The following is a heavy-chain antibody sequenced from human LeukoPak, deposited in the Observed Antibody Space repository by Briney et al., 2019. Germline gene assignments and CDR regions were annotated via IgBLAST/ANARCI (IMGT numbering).Heavy chain of an antibody. CDR2: IIPILGIA. CDR3: ARNAYSGIAAAVY. V-gene: IGHV1-69*04. CDR1: GYTFTSYA. D-gene: IGHD6-13*01. J-gene: IGHJ4*02. Sequence: SVKVSCKASGYTFTSYAISWVRQAPGQGLEWMGRIIPILGIANYAQKFQGRVTITADKSTSTAYMELSSLRSEDTAVYYCARNAYSGIAAAVYWGQGTLVTVSS.